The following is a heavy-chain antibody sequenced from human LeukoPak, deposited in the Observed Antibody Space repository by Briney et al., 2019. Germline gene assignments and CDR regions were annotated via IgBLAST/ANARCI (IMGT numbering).Heavy chain of an antibody. J-gene: IGHJ4*02. Sequence: PGGSLRLSCAASGFTFSSYAMSWVRQAPGKGLEWVSAISGSGGSTYYADSVKGRFTISRDNSKNTLYLQMNSLRAEDTAVYYCALSRPDYYGSGSYYLDYWGQGTLVTVSS. V-gene: IGHV3-23*01. D-gene: IGHD3-10*01. CDR3: ALSRPDYYGSGSYYLDY. CDR1: GFTFSSYA. CDR2: ISGSGGST.